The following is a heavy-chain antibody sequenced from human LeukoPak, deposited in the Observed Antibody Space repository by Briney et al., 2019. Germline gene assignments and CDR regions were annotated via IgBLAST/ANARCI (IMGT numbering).Heavy chain of an antibody. CDR2: IFHSGST. V-gene: IGHV4-38-2*02. CDR1: GYSISSGHY. J-gene: IGHJ4*02. D-gene: IGHD4-23*01. Sequence: SETLSLTCTVSGYSISSGHYWGWIRQPPGKGLEWIGTIFHSGSTYYNPSLKSRVTISVGTSKNQFSLKLTSVTAADTAAYYCARAPFIQSDYGGSFDYWGQGTLVTVSS. CDR3: ARAPFIQSDYGGSFDY.